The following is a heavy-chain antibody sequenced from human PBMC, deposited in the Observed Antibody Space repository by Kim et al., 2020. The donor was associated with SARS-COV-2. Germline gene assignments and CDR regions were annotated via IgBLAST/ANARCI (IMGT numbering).Heavy chain of an antibody. Sequence: GGSLRLSCAASGFTFSSYAMHWVRQAPGKGLEWVAVISYDGSNKYYADSVKGRFTISRDNSKNTLYLQMNSLRAEDTAVYYCASSSTPITIAAAYLDYWG. D-gene: IGHD6-13*01. CDR1: GFTFSSYA. CDR2: ISYDGSNK. CDR3: ASSSTPITIAAAYLDY. J-gene: IGHJ4*01. V-gene: IGHV3-30*04.